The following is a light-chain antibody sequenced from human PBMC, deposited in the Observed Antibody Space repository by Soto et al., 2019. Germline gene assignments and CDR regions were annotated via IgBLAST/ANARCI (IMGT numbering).Light chain of an antibody. Sequence: DIQMTQSPSSLSASVGDRVTITCRASQGISNFLAWYQQKPGKVPKLLISAASTWQSGVPSRFSGSGSGTDFTLTITSLQPEDVATYYCQKYSSVITFGQGTRLEIK. CDR2: AAS. CDR1: QGISNF. V-gene: IGKV1-27*01. CDR3: QKYSSVIT. J-gene: IGKJ5*01.